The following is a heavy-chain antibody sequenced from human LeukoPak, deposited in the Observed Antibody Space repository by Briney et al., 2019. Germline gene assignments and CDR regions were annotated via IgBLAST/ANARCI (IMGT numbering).Heavy chain of an antibody. D-gene: IGHD3-3*01. CDR3: AKIGYYDFWSGYYKDAFDI. V-gene: IGHV3-30-3*02. CDR2: ISYDGTKT. J-gene: IGHJ3*02. CDR1: GFTFNTYS. Sequence: GRSLTLSCVASGFTFNTYSMHWVRQTPGKGLDWVADISYDGTKTHYVDSVKGRFTISRDNSKNTLYLQMNSLRAEDTAVYYCAKIGYYDFWSGYYKDAFDIWGQGTMVTVSS.